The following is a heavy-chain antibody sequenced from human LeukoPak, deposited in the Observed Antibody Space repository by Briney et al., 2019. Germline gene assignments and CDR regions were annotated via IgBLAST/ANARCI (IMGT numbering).Heavy chain of an antibody. J-gene: IGHJ4*02. CDR1: GFTFSSYA. CDR3: AKDRPDYYDSSGYYLRGYFDH. V-gene: IGHV3-30*04. Sequence: TGGSLRLSCAASGFTFSSYAMHWVRQAPGKGLEWVAVISYDGSNKYYADSVKGRFTISRDNSKNTLYLQMNSLRAEDTAVYYCAKDRPDYYDSSGYYLRGYFDHWGQGTLVTVSS. D-gene: IGHD3-22*01. CDR2: ISYDGSNK.